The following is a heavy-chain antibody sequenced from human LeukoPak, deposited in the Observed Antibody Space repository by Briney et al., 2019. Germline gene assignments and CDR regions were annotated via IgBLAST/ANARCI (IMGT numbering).Heavy chain of an antibody. D-gene: IGHD3-9*01. CDR3: ARGHYDILTGPMDYYYYGMDV. J-gene: IGHJ6*02. CDR2: IYSNGRT. Sequence: IRQPPGKGLEWIGYIYSNGRTTFRPSLKSRVTMSVDTSRNQFSLKLSSVTAADTAVYYCARGHYDILTGPMDYYYYGMDVWGQGTTVTVSS. V-gene: IGHV4-59*01.